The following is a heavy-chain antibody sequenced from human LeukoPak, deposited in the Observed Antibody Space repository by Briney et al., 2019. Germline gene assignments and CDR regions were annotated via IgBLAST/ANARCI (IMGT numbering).Heavy chain of an antibody. J-gene: IGHJ4*02. V-gene: IGHV1-69*13. D-gene: IGHD3-3*01. Sequence: SVKVSCKASGGTFSSYAISWVRQAPGQGLEWMGGIIPIFGTANYAQKFQGRVTITADESTSTAYMELSSLRSEDTAAYYCARGFKGPLVDFGGNDYWGQGTLVTVSS. CDR1: GGTFSSYA. CDR3: ARGFKGPLVDFGGNDY. CDR2: IIPIFGTA.